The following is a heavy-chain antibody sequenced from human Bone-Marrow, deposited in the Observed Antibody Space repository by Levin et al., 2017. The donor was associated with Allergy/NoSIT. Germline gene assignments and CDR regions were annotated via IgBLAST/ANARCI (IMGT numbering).Heavy chain of an antibody. J-gene: IGHJ4*02. CDR1: GFTVSSKY. Sequence: GGSLRLSCLVSGFTVSSKYISRVRQAPGKGLEWVSTTYSGGTSYYADSVKGRFTISRDDAKNTLYLQMNSLRAEDTALYYCAVLPNWGDYFDYWGQGALVTVSS. V-gene: IGHV3-53*01. CDR3: AVLPNWGDYFDY. D-gene: IGHD7-27*01. CDR2: TYSGGTS.